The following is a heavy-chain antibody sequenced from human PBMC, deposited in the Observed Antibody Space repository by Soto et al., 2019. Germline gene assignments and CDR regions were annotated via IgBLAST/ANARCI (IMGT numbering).Heavy chain of an antibody. Sequence: EVQLLESGGALVQPGVSLSLSCAASGFTYNNYAMGWVRQAPGKGLEWVSAISSSGYSVYYADSVKGRFTISRDNSRNTMFLQMTKLTAEDTSVYYCAKGSVVVAAKFDSWGQGTQVTVSS. D-gene: IGHD2-21*02. V-gene: IGHV3-23*01. CDR1: GFTYNNYA. J-gene: IGHJ4*02. CDR2: ISSSGYSV. CDR3: AKGSVVVAAKFDS.